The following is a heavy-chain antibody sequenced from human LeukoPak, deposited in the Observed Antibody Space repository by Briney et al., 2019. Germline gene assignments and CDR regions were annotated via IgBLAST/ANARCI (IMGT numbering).Heavy chain of an antibody. CDR2: INSDGSST. V-gene: IGHV3-74*01. J-gene: IGHJ5*02. CDR3: AREEGSYPSTTRFDP. D-gene: IGHD1-26*01. CDR1: GFTFSSYW. Sequence: GGSLRLSCAASGFTFSSYWMHWVRQAPGKGLVWVSRINSDGSSTSYADSVKGRFTISRDNAENTLYLQMNSLRAEDTAVYYCAREEGSYPSTTRFDPWGQGTLVTVSS.